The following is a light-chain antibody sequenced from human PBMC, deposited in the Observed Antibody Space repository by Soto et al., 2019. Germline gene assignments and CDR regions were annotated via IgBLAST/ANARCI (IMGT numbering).Light chain of an antibody. CDR1: QSISSW. CDR3: QQYNSYSWT. Sequence: DSPMTQSPSSLPASVGDRVTITCRASQSISSWLAWYQQKPGKAPKLLIYDASSLESGVPSRFSGSGSGTEFTLTISSLQPDDFATYYCQQYNSYSWTFGQGTKVDIK. J-gene: IGKJ1*01. V-gene: IGKV1-5*01. CDR2: DAS.